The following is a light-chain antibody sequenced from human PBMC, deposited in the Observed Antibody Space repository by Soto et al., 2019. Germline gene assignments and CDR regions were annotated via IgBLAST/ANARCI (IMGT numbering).Light chain of an antibody. CDR3: LQHNNYPWT. CDR2: DAS. V-gene: IGKV1-17*03. CDR1: QDISNY. Sequence: DIQMTQSPSAMSPSVGARVTITCRASQDISNYLAWFQQKPGKVPKRLIYDASSLQRGVPSRFSGSGSGTDFTLTISSLQPEDFATYYCLQHNNYPWTFGQGTKV. J-gene: IGKJ1*01.